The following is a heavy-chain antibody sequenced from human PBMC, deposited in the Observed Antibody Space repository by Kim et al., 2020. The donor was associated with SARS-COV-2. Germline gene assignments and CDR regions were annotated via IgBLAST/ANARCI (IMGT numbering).Heavy chain of an antibody. CDR1: GFTFSSYA. D-gene: IGHD3-22*01. CDR2: ISGSGGST. Sequence: GSLRLSCAASGFTFSSYAMSWVRQAPGKGLEWVSAISGSGGSTYYADSVKGRFTISRDNSKNTLYLQMNSLRAEDTAVYYCAKDVMYYYDSSGYYDDFDYWGQGTLVTVSS. J-gene: IGHJ4*02. CDR3: AKDVMYYYDSSGYYDDFDY. V-gene: IGHV3-23*01.